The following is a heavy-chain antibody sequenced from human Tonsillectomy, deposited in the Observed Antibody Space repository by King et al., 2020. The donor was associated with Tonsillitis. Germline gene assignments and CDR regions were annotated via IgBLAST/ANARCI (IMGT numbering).Heavy chain of an antibody. V-gene: IGHV1-2*02. Sequence: VQLVESGAEVKKPGASVNVSCTASGNTFTGYYIHWVRQAPGQGLEWMGWINPNSGGTNYAQKFQGRVTMTRDTSISTAYMELSRLRSDDTAVYYCARAHAVPPAMGYWGQGTLVTVSS. J-gene: IGHJ4*02. D-gene: IGHD2-2*01. CDR3: ARAHAVPPAMGY. CDR2: INPNSGGT. CDR1: GNTFTGYY.